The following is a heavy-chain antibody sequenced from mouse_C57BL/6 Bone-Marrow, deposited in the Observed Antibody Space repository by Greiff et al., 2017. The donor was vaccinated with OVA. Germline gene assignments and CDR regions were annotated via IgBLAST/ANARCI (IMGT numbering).Heavy chain of an antibody. CDR3: AREYYGKGDYIDY. CDR1: GFTFSDYG. V-gene: IGHV5-17*01. D-gene: IGHD1-1*01. CDR2: ISSGSSTI. Sequence: EVMLVESGGGLVKPGGSLKLSCAASGFTFSDYGMHWVRQAPEKGLEWVAYISSGSSTIYYADTVKGRFTISSDNAKNTLFLRMTSLRYEDTAKYYCAREYYGKGDYIDYWGQGTTLTVSS. J-gene: IGHJ2*01.